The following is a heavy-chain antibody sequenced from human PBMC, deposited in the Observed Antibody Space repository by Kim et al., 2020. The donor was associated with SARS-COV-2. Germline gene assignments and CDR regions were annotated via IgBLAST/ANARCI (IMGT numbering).Heavy chain of an antibody. CDR1: GFTFSSYS. CDR2: ISSSSSYI. D-gene: IGHD2-2*02. CDR3: AREAVVVPAAIRYYYYMDV. V-gene: IGHV3-21*01. Sequence: GGSLRLSCAASGFTFSSYSMNWVRQAPGKGLEWVSSISSSSSYIYYADSVKGRFTISRDNAKNSLYLQMNSLRAEDTAVYYCAREAVVVPAAIRYYYYMDVWGKGTTVTVSS. J-gene: IGHJ6*03.